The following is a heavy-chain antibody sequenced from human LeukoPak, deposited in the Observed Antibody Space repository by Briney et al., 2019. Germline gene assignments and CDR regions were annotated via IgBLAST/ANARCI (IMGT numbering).Heavy chain of an antibody. CDR2: IYSGGST. J-gene: IGHJ4*02. D-gene: IGHD7-27*01. Sequence: GGSLRLSCAASGFTVSSNYMSWVRQAPGKGLEWVSVIYSGGSTYYADSVKGRFTISRHNSKNTLYLQMNSLRAEDTAVYYCAREANWGSRYFDYWGQGTLVTVSS. CDR1: GFTVSSNY. CDR3: AREANWGSRYFDY. V-gene: IGHV3-53*04.